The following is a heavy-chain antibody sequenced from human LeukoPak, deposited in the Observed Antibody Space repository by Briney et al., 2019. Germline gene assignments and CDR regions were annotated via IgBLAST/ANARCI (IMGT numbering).Heavy chain of an antibody. D-gene: IGHD3-22*01. V-gene: IGHV4-4*02. CDR3: ARGGGYYYDSSGYYSLDY. CDR1: GGSISSSNW. Sequence: PSGTLSLTCAVSGGSISSSNWWSWVRQPPGKGLEWIGEIYHSGSTNYNPSLKSRVTISVDKSKNQFSLKLSSVTAADTAVYYCARGGGYYYDSSGYYSLDYWGQGTLVTVSS. CDR2: IYHSGST. J-gene: IGHJ4*02.